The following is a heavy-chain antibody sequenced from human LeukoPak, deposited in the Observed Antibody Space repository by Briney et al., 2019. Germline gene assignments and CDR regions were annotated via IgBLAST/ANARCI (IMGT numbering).Heavy chain of an antibody. V-gene: IGHV3-66*01. Sequence: GGSLRLSCAASGFTFSSYAMSWVRQAPGKGLEWVSVIYSGGSTYYADSVKGRFTISRDNSKNTLYLQMNSLRAEDTAVYYCARGASRGRGAYWGQGTLVTVSS. CDR2: IYSGGST. CDR3: ARGASRGRGAY. CDR1: GFTFSSYA. J-gene: IGHJ4*02. D-gene: IGHD5-24*01.